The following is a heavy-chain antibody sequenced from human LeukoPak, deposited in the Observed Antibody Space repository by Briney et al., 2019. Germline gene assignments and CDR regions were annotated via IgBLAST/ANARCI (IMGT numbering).Heavy chain of an antibody. D-gene: IGHD1-26*01. J-gene: IGHJ4*02. CDR1: GGSISSSGYY. CDR3: ASIVGATWDY. CDR2: IYYSGST. V-gene: IGHV4-39*01. Sequence: SETLSLTCTVSGGSISSSGYYWGWIRQPPGKGLEWIGSIYYSGSTYYNPSLKSRVTISVDTSKNQFSLKLSSVTAADTAVYYCASIVGATWDYWGQGTLVTVSS.